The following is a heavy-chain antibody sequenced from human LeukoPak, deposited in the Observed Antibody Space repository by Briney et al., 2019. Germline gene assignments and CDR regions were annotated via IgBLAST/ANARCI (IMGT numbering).Heavy chain of an antibody. CDR2: INHSGNI. J-gene: IGHJ6*02. Sequence: IGEINHSGNINYNPSLKSRVTISVDTSKNQFSLKLSSVTAADTAVYYCARGSLAVSYGMDVWGHGTPVTVSS. V-gene: IGHV4-34*01. CDR3: ARGSLAVSYGMDV. D-gene: IGHD4-11*01.